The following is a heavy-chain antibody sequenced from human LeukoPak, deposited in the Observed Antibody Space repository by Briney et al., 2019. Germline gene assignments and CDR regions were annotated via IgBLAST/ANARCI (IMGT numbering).Heavy chain of an antibody. CDR1: GGSISSSSYY. CDR3: ARLNIGSGYFIDY. Sequence: SETLSLTCTVSGGSISSSSYYWGWIRHPPGKGLEWIGSIYYSGSTYYNPSLKSRVTISVDTSKNQFSLKLSSVTAADTAVYYCARLNIGSGYFIDYWGQGTLVTVSS. J-gene: IGHJ4*02. CDR2: IYYSGST. V-gene: IGHV4-39*01. D-gene: IGHD3-22*01.